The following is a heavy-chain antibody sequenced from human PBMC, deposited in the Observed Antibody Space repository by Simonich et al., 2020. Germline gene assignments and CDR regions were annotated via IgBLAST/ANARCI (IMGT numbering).Heavy chain of an antibody. J-gene: IGHJ4*02. Sequence: QVQLVQSGAEVKKPGASVKVSCKASGYTFTGYYMHWVRQAPGQGLGWMGGINPNSGGTNYAQKFQGRVTMTRDTSISTAYMELSRLRSDDTAVYYCARWPSIPASYGSGSYFDYWGQGTLVTVSS. CDR1: GYTFTGYY. CDR3: ARWPSIPASYGSGSYFDY. V-gene: IGHV1-2*02. D-gene: IGHD3-10*01. CDR2: INPNSGGT.